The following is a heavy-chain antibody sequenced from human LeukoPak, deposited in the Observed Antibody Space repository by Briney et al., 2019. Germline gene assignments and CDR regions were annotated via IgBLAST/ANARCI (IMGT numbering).Heavy chain of an antibody. J-gene: IGHJ4*02. D-gene: IGHD4-11*01. Sequence: GGYLRLSCAASGFTFDDFGMSWVRQAPGQGLEWVSHIYWKGDIARYADSVKGRFTSSRDNAKNSLYLQMNSLRVDDTAIYYCARGLQYFEHWGQGALVTVSS. CDR3: ARGLQYFEH. CDR2: IYWKGDIA. V-gene: IGHV3-20*04. CDR1: GFTFDDFG.